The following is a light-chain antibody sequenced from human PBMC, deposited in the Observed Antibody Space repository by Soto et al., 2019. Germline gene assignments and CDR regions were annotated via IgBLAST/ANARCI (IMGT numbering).Light chain of an antibody. V-gene: IGKV3-20*01. J-gene: IGKJ1*01. CDR3: QQSYSTTWT. Sequence: EIVLTRSPGTLSLSPGERATLSCRASQSVSSFYLAWYQQKPGQAPRFLIYGAFSRATGIPDRFSGSGSETDFTLTISSLQPEDFATYSCQQSYSTTWTFGQRTKVDIK. CDR2: GAF. CDR1: QSVSSFY.